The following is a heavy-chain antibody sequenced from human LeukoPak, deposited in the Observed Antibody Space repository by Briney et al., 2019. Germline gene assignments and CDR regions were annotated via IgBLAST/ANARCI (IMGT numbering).Heavy chain of an antibody. CDR2: INHSGST. CDR1: GGPFGVYY. J-gene: IGHJ4*02. Sequence: SSETLSLTCAVYGGPFGVYYWSWVRQPPGKGLEWIGEINHSGSTNYNPSLKSRDTISVDTSKNHFSLKLSSVTAADTAVYYCAGPGAGDLDYWGQGTLVTVSS. V-gene: IGHV4-34*01. D-gene: IGHD3-10*01. CDR3: AGPGAGDLDY.